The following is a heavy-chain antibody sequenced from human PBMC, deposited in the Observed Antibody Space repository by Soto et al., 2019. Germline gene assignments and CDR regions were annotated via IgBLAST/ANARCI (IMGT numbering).Heavy chain of an antibody. V-gene: IGHV4-39*01. CDR3: ARLNGMDYSYGFGSHIDY. J-gene: IGHJ4*02. Sequence: SETLSLTCTVSGDSIRSSPYYWGWIRQAPGKGLEWIGSFYSGGNNNYNPSLKSRVAVSVATSKTQFSLTLSSVTAMYYCARLNGMDYSYGFGSHIDYWGQGTLVTVSS. CDR1: GDSIRSSPYY. CDR2: FYSGGNN. D-gene: IGHD5-18*01.